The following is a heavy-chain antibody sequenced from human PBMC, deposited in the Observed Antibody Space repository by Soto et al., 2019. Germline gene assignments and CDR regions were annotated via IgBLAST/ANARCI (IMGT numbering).Heavy chain of an antibody. CDR1: GFSLSTSGVG. V-gene: IGHV2-5*02. D-gene: IGHD5-12*01. CDR3: AHALIDGYNRLDP. CDR2: ICWDDDK. Sequence: QITLKESGPTLVKPTQTLTLTCTFSGFSLSTSGVGVGWIRQPPGKDLEWLALICWDDDKRYSPTPKSRRTITKDTTKNHVVLTITNMDPVDTPTYYCAHALIDGYNRLDPWGQGTLVTVSS. J-gene: IGHJ5*02.